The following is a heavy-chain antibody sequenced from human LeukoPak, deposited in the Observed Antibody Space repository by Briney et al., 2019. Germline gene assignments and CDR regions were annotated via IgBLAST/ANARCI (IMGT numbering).Heavy chain of an antibody. D-gene: IGHD2-2*03. J-gene: IGHJ5*02. V-gene: IGHV5-51*01. CDR1: GYSFTSYW. Sequence: GESLKISCKGSGYSFTSYWIGWVRQMPGKGLEWMGIIYPGDSDTRYGPSFQGQVTISADKSISTAYLQWNSLKASDTAMYYCARLSGYCSSTSCMGWFDPWGQGTLVTVSS. CDR2: IYPGDSDT. CDR3: ARLSGYCSSTSCMGWFDP.